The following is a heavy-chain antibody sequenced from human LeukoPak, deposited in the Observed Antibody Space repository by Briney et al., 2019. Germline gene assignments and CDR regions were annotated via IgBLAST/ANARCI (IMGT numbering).Heavy chain of an antibody. CDR2: IYYSGST. Sequence: PSETLSLTCTVSGGSISSSSYYWGWIRQPPGKGLEWIGSIYYSGSTYYNPSLKSRVTISVDTSKNQFSLKLSSVTAADTAVYYCARDVGCSSTSCYHDAFGIWGQGTMVTVSS. J-gene: IGHJ3*02. CDR3: ARDVGCSSTSCYHDAFGI. CDR1: GGSISSSSYY. V-gene: IGHV4-39*07. D-gene: IGHD2-2*01.